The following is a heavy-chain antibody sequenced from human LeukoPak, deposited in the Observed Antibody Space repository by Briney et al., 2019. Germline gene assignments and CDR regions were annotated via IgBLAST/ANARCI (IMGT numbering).Heavy chain of an antibody. J-gene: IGHJ4*02. CDR1: GFTFSSYA. D-gene: IGHD1-26*01. V-gene: IGHV3-23*01. CDR3: AKWGELRGFVDY. Sequence: GGSLRLSCAASGFTFSSYAMSWVRQAPGKGLEWVSAISGSGGSTYYADSVKGRFTISRYNSKNTLYLQMNSLRAEDTAVYYCAKWGELRGFVDYWGQGTLVTVSS. CDR2: ISGSGGST.